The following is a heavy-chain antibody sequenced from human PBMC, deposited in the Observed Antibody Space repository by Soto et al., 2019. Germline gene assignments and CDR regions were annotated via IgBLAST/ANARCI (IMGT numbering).Heavy chain of an antibody. D-gene: IGHD3-10*01. CDR2: ISWNSGSI. CDR3: AKDTSTMVRGGYYYMDV. V-gene: IGHV3-9*01. Sequence: GGSLRLSCAASGFTFDDYAMHWVRQAPGKGLEWVPGISWNSGSIGYADSVKGRFTISRDNAKNSLYLQMNSLRAEDTALYYCAKDTSTMVRGGYYYMDVWGKGTTVTVSS. CDR1: GFTFDDYA. J-gene: IGHJ6*03.